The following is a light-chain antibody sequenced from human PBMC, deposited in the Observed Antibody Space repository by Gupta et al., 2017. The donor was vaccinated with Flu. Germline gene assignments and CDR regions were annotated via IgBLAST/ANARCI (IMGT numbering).Light chain of an antibody. V-gene: IGLV2-14*04. CDR3: SSYTSGSALVVV. CDR2: DVS. CDR1: GRDVGGYMY. Sequence: TISCTEAGRDVGGYMYVFWYKQRPGKAPKLMIYDVSNRPSGVSNRFSGSKSGNTASLTISGLQAEDEADYYCSSYTSGSALVVVFGGGTKLTVL. J-gene: IGLJ2*01.